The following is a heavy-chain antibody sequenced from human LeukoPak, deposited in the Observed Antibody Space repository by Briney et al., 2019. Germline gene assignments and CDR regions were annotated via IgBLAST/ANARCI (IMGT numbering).Heavy chain of an antibody. CDR2: ISSSGGST. J-gene: IGHJ3*02. D-gene: IGHD3-10*01. CDR3: ARGTIGFGETYAFDI. CDR1: GFTFSSYA. V-gene: IGHV3-64*01. Sequence: GGSLRLSCAASGFTFSSYAMHWVRQAPGKELEYVSAISSSGGSTYYANSVKGRFTISRDKSKNTLYLQMGSLRAEDMAVYYCARGTIGFGETYAFDIWGQGTMVTVSS.